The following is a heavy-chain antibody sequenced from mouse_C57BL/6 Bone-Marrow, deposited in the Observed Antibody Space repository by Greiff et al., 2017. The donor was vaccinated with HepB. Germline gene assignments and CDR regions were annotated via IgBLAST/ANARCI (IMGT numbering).Heavy chain of an antibody. CDR3: ARGGLVYFDY. D-gene: IGHD2-10*02. CDR2: IDPSDSYT. Sequence: VKLQQPGAELVMPGASVKLSCKASGYTFTSYWMHWVKQRPGQGLEWIGEIDPSDSYTNYNQKFKGKSTLTVDKSSSTAYMQLSSLTSEDSAVYYCARGGLVYFDYWGQGTTLTVSS. CDR1: GYTFTSYW. V-gene: IGHV1-69*01. J-gene: IGHJ2*01.